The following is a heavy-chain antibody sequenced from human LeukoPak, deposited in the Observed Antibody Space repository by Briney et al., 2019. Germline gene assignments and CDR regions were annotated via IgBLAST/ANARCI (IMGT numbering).Heavy chain of an antibody. Sequence: GGSLRLSFAASGFTFSSYAMSWVRQAPGKGLEWVSTISGRSGSTYYAESVKGRFTVSRDNSKNTLYLQMSYLIAEDTAVYYCAKGAQSSTRWNAFDIWGQGTMVTVSS. CDR2: ISGRSGST. J-gene: IGHJ3*02. D-gene: IGHD2-2*01. CDR1: GFTFSSYA. CDR3: AKGAQSSTRWNAFDI. V-gene: IGHV3-23*01.